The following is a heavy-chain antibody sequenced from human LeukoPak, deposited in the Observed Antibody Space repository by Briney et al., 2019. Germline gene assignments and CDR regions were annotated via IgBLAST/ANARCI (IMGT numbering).Heavy chain of an antibody. D-gene: IGHD3-22*01. CDR2: INTDGSST. CDR1: GFTFSSYW. J-gene: IGHJ5*02. V-gene: IGHV3-74*01. CDR3: ARAPFSITMIVVAPPGWFDP. Sequence: GGSLRLSCAASGFTFSSYWMHWVRQAPGKGLVWVSRINTDGSSTSYADSVKGRFTISRDNAKDTLYLQMNSLRAEDTAVYYCARAPFSITMIVVAPPGWFDPWGQGTLVTVSS.